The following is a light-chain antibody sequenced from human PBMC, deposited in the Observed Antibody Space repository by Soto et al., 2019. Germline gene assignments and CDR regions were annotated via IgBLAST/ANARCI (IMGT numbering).Light chain of an antibody. Sequence: IVLSQSPGTLSFSPGELATLSCRLSQRVSSSHLAWYQHKPGQAPRLLIYAASSRATGSPDRFSGGGSGTDFTLTISRLEPEDFAVYYCQQYGYSPITFGQGTRLEIK. CDR1: QRVSSSH. CDR2: AAS. J-gene: IGKJ5*01. CDR3: QQYGYSPIT. V-gene: IGKV3-20*01.